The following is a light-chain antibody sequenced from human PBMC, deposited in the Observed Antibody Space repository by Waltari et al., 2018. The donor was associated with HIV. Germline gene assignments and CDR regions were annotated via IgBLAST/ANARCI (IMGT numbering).Light chain of an antibody. CDR3: QVWDSSSNHVV. Sequence: SYVLTQPPSVSVAPGKTARITCEGDNIGGKRVHWYQQKAGHAPVLVIYDDNDRPSGIPERFSGFNSGNTATLTISGVEAGDEADYYCQVWDSSSNHVVFGGGTKLTAL. V-gene: IGLV3-21*04. CDR2: DDN. CDR1: NIGGKR. J-gene: IGLJ3*02.